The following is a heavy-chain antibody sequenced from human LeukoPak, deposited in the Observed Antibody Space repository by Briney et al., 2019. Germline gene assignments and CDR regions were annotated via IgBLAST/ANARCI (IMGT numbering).Heavy chain of an antibody. V-gene: IGHV3-30*02. Sequence: GGSLRLSCAASGFTFSSYGMHWVRQAPGKGLEWVAFIRYDGSNKYYADSVKGRFTISRDNSKNTLYLQMNSLRAEDTAVYYCAKVTTYYGDYHRYYFDYWGQGTLVTVSS. CDR1: GFTFSSYG. D-gene: IGHD4-17*01. J-gene: IGHJ4*02. CDR3: AKVTTYYGDYHRYYFDY. CDR2: IRYDGSNK.